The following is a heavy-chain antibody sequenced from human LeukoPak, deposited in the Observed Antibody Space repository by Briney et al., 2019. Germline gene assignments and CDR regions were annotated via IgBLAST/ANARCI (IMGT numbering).Heavy chain of an antibody. CDR2: ISVYNGNT. D-gene: IGHD6-6*01. CDR3: ARDRGIVARPGDDY. V-gene: IGHV1-18*01. J-gene: IGHJ4*02. CDR1: GYTFTRYG. Sequence: ASVKVSFKAFGYTFTRYGISWVRQAHAQGPEWMGWISVYNGNTNNGQTHQVRVTMTTDTATSTAYLELRMQSADDTAVYYCARDRGIVARPGDDYWCQGTLVTVSS.